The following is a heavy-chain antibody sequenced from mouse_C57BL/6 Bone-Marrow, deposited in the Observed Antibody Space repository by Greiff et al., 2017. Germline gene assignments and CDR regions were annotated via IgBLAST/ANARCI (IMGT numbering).Heavy chain of an antibody. D-gene: IGHD1-1*01. CDR1: GYTFTSSW. CDR2: INPSSGYT. Sequence: QVQLQQSGAELAKPGASVKLSCKASGYTFTSSWMHWVKQRPGPGLEWIGYINPSSGYTKYNQKFKDKATLTADKSSSTAYMQLSSLTYEDSAVYYCARSTVLASMDYWGQGTSVTVSS. CDR3: ARSTVLASMDY. V-gene: IGHV1-7*01. J-gene: IGHJ4*01.